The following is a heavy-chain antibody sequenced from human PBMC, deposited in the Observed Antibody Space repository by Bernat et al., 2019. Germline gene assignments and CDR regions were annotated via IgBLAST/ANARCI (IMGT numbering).Heavy chain of an antibody. V-gene: IGHV3-23*01. CDR3: AKSLGYCSGGSCYDFPDTYYFDY. CDR1: GFTFSSYA. Sequence: EVQLLESGGGLVQPGGSLRLSCAASGFTFSSYAMSWVRQAPGKGLEWVSAISSSGGSTYCADSVKGRFTISRDNSKNTLYLQMNSLRAEDTAVYYCAKSLGYCSGGSCYDFPDTYYFDYWGQGTLVTVSS. CDR2: ISSSGGST. D-gene: IGHD2-15*01. J-gene: IGHJ4*02.